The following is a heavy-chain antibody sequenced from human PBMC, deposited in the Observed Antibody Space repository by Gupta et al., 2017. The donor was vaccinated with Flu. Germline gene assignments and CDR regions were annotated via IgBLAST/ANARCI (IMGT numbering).Heavy chain of an antibody. J-gene: IGHJ6*02. D-gene: IGHD1-26*01. CDR1: GFTFSNAW. Sequence: AASGFTFSNAWMSWVRQAPGKGLEWVGRIKSKTDGGTTDYAAPVKGRFTISRDDSKNTLYLQMNSLKTEDTAVYYCTSTFTGSYYPGGNYYGMDVWGQGTKVTVSS. CDR2: IKSKTDGGTT. V-gene: IGHV3-15*01. CDR3: TSTFTGSYYPGGNYYGMDV.